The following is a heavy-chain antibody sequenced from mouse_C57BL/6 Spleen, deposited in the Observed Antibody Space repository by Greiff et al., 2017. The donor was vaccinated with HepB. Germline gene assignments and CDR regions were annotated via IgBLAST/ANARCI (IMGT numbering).Heavy chain of an antibody. J-gene: IGHJ4*01. Sequence: EVKLVESGPELVKPGASVKMSCKASGYTFTDYNMHWVKQSHGKSLEWIGYINPNNGGTSYNQKFKGKATLTVNKSSSTAYMELRSLTSEDSAVYYCASARYYGAMDYWGQGTSVTVSS. CDR1: GYTFTDYN. CDR2: INPNNGGT. D-gene: IGHD1-1*01. CDR3: ASARYYGAMDY. V-gene: IGHV1-22*01.